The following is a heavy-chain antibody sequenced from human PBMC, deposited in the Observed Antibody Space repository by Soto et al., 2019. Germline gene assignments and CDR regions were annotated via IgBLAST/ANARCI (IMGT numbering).Heavy chain of an antibody. D-gene: IGHD1-26*01. V-gene: IGHV3-48*02. CDR2: ISSSSSTI. J-gene: IGHJ6*02. Sequence: HPGGSLRLSCAASGFTFSSYSMNWVRQAPGKGLEWVSYISSSSSTIYYADSVKGRFTISRDNAKNSLYLQMNSLRDEDTAVYYCARWELHHYYYYGMDVWGQGTTVTVSS. CDR1: GFTFSSYS. CDR3: ARWELHHYYYYGMDV.